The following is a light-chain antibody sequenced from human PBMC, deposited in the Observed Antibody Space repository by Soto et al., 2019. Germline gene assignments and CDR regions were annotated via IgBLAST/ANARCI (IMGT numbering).Light chain of an antibody. J-gene: IGKJ1*01. Sequence: DIRMTQSPSSLSASVGDRVTITCRASQSISSYLNWYQQKPGKAPKLLIYAASSLQSGVPSRFSGSGSGTDFTLTISSLQPEDFATYYCQQSYSTPRTFGQGTRWIS. CDR3: QQSYSTPRT. CDR1: QSISSY. V-gene: IGKV1-39*01. CDR2: AAS.